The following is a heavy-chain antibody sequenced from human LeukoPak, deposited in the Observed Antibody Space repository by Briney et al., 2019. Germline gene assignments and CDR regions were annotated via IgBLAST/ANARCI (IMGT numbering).Heavy chain of an antibody. V-gene: IGHV4-39*01. D-gene: IGHD7-27*01. CDR3: ARQPRSGRSTYFDY. Sequence: SETLSLTCTVSGGSISSSSYYWGWIRQPPGKGLEWIGSIYYSGSTYYNPSLKSRVTISVDTSKNQFSLKLSSVTAADTAVYYCARQPRSGRSTYFDYWGQGTLVTVSS. J-gene: IGHJ4*02. CDR2: IYYSGST. CDR1: GGSISSSSYY.